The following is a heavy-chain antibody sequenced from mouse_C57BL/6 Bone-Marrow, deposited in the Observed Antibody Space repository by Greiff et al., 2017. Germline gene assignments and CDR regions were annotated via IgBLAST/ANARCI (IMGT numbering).Heavy chain of an antibody. D-gene: IGHD1-1*01. CDR2: IDPENGDT. V-gene: IGHV14-4*01. CDR1: GFNIKDDY. J-gene: IGHJ4*01. CDR3: TTGLRGDY. Sequence: EVQLQQSGAELVRPGASVKLSCTASGFNIKDDYMHWVKQRPEQGLEWIGWIDPENGDTEYASKFQGKATIPADTSSNTAYLQLSSLTSEDTAVYYCTTGLRGDYWGQGTSVTVSS.